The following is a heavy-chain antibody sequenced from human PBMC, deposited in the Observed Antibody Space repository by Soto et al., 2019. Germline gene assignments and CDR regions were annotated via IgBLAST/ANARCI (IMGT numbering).Heavy chain of an antibody. CDR1: GGTFRSYA. D-gene: IGHD6-25*01. Sequence: ASVKVSCKTSGGTFRSYAISWVRQAPGQGLEWMGIINPNGGGTDYSQKFQGRVTMTRDTSANTVHMELSSLRSEDTGVYFCARDSSESATSYSFDNWGQGTLVTVS. CDR3: ARDSSESATSYSFDN. V-gene: IGHV1-46*01. J-gene: IGHJ4*02. CDR2: INPNGGGT.